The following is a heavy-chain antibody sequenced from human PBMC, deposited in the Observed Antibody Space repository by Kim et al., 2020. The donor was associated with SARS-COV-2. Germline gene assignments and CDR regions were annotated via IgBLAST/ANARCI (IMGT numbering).Heavy chain of an antibody. CDR3: ATMTTMGYFDY. D-gene: IGHD4-4*01. J-gene: IGHJ4*02. Sequence: GGSLRLSCAASGFTFSSYGMHWVRQAPGKGLEWVAVISYDGSNKYYADSVKGRFTISRDNSKNTLYLQMNSLRAEDTAVYYCATMTTMGYFDYWGQGTLV. CDR1: GFTFSSYG. V-gene: IGHV3-30*03. CDR2: ISYDGSNK.